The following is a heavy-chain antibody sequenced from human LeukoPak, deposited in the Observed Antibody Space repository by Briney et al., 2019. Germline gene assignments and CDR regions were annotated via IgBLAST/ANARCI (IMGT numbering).Heavy chain of an antibody. CDR1: GFTFSSYA. D-gene: IGHD3-22*01. CDR3: ARIQSYSHYYDSSGYYYYMDV. CDR2: ISSNGGST. J-gene: IGHJ6*03. V-gene: IGHV3-64*01. Sequence: GGSLRLSCAASGFTFSSYAMHWVRQAPGKGLEYVSAISSNGGSTYYANSVKGRFTISRDNSKNTLYLQMGSLRAEDMAVYYCARIQSYSHYYDSSGYYYYMDVWGKGTTVTVSS.